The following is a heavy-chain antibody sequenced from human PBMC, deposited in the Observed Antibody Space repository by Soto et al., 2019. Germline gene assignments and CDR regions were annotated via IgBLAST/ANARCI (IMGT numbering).Heavy chain of an antibody. Sequence: SETLSLSCAVYGGSFSGYYWSWIRQPPGKGLEWIGEINHSGSTNYNPSLKSRVTISVDTSKNQFSLKLSSVTAADTAVYYCARGVRYCSSTSCYKRNWFDPWGQGTLVTVSS. J-gene: IGHJ5*02. D-gene: IGHD2-2*02. V-gene: IGHV4-34*01. CDR1: GGSFSGYY. CDR3: ARGVRYCSSTSCYKRNWFDP. CDR2: INHSGST.